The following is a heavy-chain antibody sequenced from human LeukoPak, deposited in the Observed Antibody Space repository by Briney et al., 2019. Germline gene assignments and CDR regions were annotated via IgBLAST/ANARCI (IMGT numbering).Heavy chain of an antibody. V-gene: IGHV3-7*01. CDR3: VQGPYLDY. CDR2: IQEDGKKE. CDR1: GFTFTKFW. Sequence: GGSLRLSCEASGFTFTKFWMSWVRQAPGKGLEWVANIQEDGKKENYVDSVRGRFTISRDNAKNSLYLQMKSLRAEDTALYFCVQGPYLDYWGQGTLVTVSS. D-gene: IGHD2-21*01. J-gene: IGHJ4*02.